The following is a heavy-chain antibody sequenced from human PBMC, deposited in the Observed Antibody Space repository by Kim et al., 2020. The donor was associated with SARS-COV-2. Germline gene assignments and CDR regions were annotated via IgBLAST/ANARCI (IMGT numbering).Heavy chain of an antibody. CDR3: AKDLTAAAGYDY. V-gene: IGHV3-23*01. D-gene: IGHD6-13*01. Sequence: GGSLRLSCAASGFTFSSYAMSWVRQAPGKGLEWVSAISGSGGSTYYADSVKGRFTISRDKSKNTLYLQMNSLRADDTAVYYCAKDLTAAAGYDYWGQGTLVTVSS. J-gene: IGHJ4*02. CDR2: ISGSGGST. CDR1: GFTFSSYA.